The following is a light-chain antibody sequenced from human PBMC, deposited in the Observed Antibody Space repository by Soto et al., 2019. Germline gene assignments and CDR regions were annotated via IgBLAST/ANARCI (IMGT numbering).Light chain of an antibody. CDR3: QQIFETPPYT. J-gene: IGKJ2*01. CDR1: QIIATY. Sequence: DIQMTQSPSSLSASIGDRVIITCRASQIIATYVNWFQQKPGKAPKLLINAASSLQSGVPSRFSGSGSGTDFSLTISGLQPDDFATYYCQQIFETPPYTFGQGTKLEIK. CDR2: AAS. V-gene: IGKV1-39*01.